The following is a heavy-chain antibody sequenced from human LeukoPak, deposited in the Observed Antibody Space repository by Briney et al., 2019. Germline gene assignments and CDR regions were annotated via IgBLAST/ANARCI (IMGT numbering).Heavy chain of an antibody. Sequence: GGSLRLSCAASGFTFSSYSMNWVRQAPGKGLEWVSAISGSGGSTYYADSVKGRFTISRDNSKNTLYLQMNSLRAEDTAVYYCAKARGDQYYYDSSGYWDYWGQGTLVTVSS. V-gene: IGHV3-23*01. D-gene: IGHD3-22*01. CDR2: ISGSGGST. CDR1: GFTFSSYS. J-gene: IGHJ4*02. CDR3: AKARGDQYYYDSSGYWDY.